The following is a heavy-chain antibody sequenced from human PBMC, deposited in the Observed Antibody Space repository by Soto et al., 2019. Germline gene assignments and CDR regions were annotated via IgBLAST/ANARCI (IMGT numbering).Heavy chain of an antibody. CDR3: ARVEDSAIGRFDP. CDR2: IYYSGST. V-gene: IGHV4-61*01. D-gene: IGHD2-21*01. J-gene: IGHJ5*02. CDR1: GGSVSSGSYY. Sequence: QVQLQESGPGLVKPSETLSLTCTVSGGSVSSGSYYWSWIRQPPGKGLEWIGYIYYSGSTNYNPSRKSRVTISVDTSKNQFSLKLSSVTAADTAVYYCARVEDSAIGRFDPWGQGTLVTVSS.